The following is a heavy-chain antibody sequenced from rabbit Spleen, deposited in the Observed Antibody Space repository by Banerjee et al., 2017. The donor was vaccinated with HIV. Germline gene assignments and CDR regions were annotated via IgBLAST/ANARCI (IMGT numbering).Heavy chain of an antibody. CDR2: IYTGNSGIT. CDR1: GFSFSSSYY. V-gene: IGHV1S45*01. CDR3: ARWAAGSGGWYTFNL. J-gene: IGHJ4*01. D-gene: IGHD1-1*01. Sequence: QERLVESGGGLVQPEGSLALTCTASGFSFSSSYYMCWGRQGPGKGLEWIACIYTGNSGITYYANWVISRFTITSNTNQNTVDLKMTSLTAADTATYFCARWAAGSGGWYTFNLWGPGTLVTVS.